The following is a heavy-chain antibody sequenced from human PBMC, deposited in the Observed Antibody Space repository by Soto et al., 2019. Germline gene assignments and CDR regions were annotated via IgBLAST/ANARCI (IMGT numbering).Heavy chain of an antibody. J-gene: IGHJ4*02. Sequence: LSLTCSVSGGSISGSYWSWIRQSPGKGLEWLGYVYYTGSTNYSPSLRSRVSISVDTSKNEFSLRLSSVTAADTAVYFCARSVAVPGAHIDYWGRGTQVTVSS. CDR2: VYYTGST. CDR3: ARSVAVPGAHIDY. D-gene: IGHD6-19*01. CDR1: GGSISGSY. V-gene: IGHV4-59*01.